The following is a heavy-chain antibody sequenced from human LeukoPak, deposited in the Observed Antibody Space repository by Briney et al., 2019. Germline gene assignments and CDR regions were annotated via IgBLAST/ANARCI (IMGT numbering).Heavy chain of an antibody. CDR1: GFTFRSYS. V-gene: IGHV3-21*04. D-gene: IGHD3/OR15-3a*01. J-gene: IGHJ4*02. CDR2: ISSSSAYI. CDR3: AKRGVVIRVILVGFHKEAYYFES. Sequence: GSLRLSCAASGFTFRSYSMNWVRQAPGKGLEWVSSISSSSAYIYYADSVKGRFTISRDNAKNTLYLQMNSLRAEDTAVYFCAKRGVVIRVILVGFHKEAYYFESWGQGALVTVSS.